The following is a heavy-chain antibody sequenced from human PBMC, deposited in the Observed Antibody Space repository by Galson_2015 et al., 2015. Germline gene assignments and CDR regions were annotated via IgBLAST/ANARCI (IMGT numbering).Heavy chain of an antibody. J-gene: IGHJ4*02. CDR2: ISGSGGST. Sequence: SLRLSCGASGFTFSSYAMSWVRQAPGKGLEWVSAISGSGGSTYYADSVKGRFTISRDDSKNTLYLQMNSLKTEDTAVYYCTTVAYFDWLLSYYFDYWGQGTLVTVSS. CDR1: GFTFSSYA. CDR3: TTVAYFDWLLSYYFDY. V-gene: IGHV3-23*01. D-gene: IGHD3-9*01.